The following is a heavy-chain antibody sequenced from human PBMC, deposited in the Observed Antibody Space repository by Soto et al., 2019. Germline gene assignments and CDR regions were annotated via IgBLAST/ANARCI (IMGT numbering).Heavy chain of an antibody. CDR3: ARDGRAFSIFGETMDV. Sequence: GASVKVSCKTSGFTFTNYAINWVRQAPGQGPQWMGWISAYSGDTKYAQRFQDRLTVTTDPSTTTAYMELRSLRSDDTAAYYCARDGRAFSIFGETMDVWGQGTTVTVSS. J-gene: IGHJ6*02. CDR1: GFTFTNYA. CDR2: ISAYSGDT. V-gene: IGHV1-18*01. D-gene: IGHD3-3*01.